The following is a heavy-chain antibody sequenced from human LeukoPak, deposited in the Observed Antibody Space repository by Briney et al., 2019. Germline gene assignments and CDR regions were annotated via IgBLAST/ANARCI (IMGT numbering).Heavy chain of an antibody. CDR2: INSDGSST. CDR3: ARAQFNYYDSSGYYYPLDY. J-gene: IGHJ4*02. V-gene: IGHV3-74*01. CDR1: GFTFSSYW. D-gene: IGHD3-22*01. Sequence: GGSLRLSCAASGFTFSSYWVHWVRQAPGKGLASVSRINSDGSSTSYADSVKGRFTISRDNAKNTLYLQMNSLRAEDTAVYYCARAQFNYYDSSGYYYPLDYWGQGTLVTVSS.